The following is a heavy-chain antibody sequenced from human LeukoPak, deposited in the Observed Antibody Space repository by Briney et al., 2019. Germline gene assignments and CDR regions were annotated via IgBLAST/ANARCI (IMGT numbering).Heavy chain of an antibody. V-gene: IGHV3-66*02. D-gene: IGHD2-2*01. CDR3: AREYCSSTSCSVDY. J-gene: IGHJ4*02. Sequence: GGSLRLSCAASGFTVGSNYMSWVRQAPGKGLEWVSVIYSGGSTYYADSVKGRFTISRDNSKNTLYLQMNSLRAEDTAVYYCAREYCSSTSCSVDYWGQGTLVTVSS. CDR1: GFTVGSNY. CDR2: IYSGGST.